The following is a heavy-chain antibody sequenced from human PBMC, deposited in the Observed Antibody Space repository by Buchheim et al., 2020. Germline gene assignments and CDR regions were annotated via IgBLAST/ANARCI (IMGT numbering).Heavy chain of an antibody. Sequence: QVQLVQSGAEVKKPGSSVKVSCKASGGTFSSYAIHWVRQAPGQGLEWMGRSIPILGIGNYAQKFQGRITITADKSTSTVYMELSSLRSEDTAVYYCASGGSSYYNMDVWGQGTT. CDR3: ASGGSSYYNMDV. J-gene: IGHJ6*02. CDR1: GGTFSSYA. CDR2: SIPILGIG. V-gene: IGHV1-69*04. D-gene: IGHD1-26*01.